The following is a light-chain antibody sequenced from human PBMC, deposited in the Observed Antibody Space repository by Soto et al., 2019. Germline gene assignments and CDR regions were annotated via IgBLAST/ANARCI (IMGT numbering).Light chain of an antibody. CDR1: QSIXXX. CDR3: QQYNSYSGT. CDR2: DAS. Sequence: DIQMTQSPSTLSASVGDRVTITCRASQSIXXXLAWYQQKPGKALKLLIYDASSLESGVPSRFSGSGSGTEFTLTISSLQPDDFATYYCQQYNSYSGTFGQGTKVEIK. J-gene: IGKJ1*01. V-gene: IGKV1-5*01.